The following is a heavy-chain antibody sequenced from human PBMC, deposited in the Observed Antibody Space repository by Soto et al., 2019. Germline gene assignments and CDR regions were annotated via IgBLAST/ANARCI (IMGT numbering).Heavy chain of an antibody. CDR1: GYTFTSYD. CDR2: MNPNSGNT. CDR3: ASGYCSGGSCYFDAFDI. Sequence: ASVKVSCKASGYTFTSYDINWVRQATGQGLEWMGWMNPNSGNTGYAQKFQGRVTMTRNTSISTAYMELSSLRSEDTAVYYCASGYCSGGSCYFDAFDIWGQVTMVNDSS. J-gene: IGHJ3*02. D-gene: IGHD2-15*01. V-gene: IGHV1-8*01.